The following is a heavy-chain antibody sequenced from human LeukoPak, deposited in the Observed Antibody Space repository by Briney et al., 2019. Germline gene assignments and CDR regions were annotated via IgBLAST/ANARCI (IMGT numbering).Heavy chain of an antibody. Sequence: GGSLRLSCAASGFTFSSYAMSWVRQAPGKGLEWVSAISGSGGSTYYADSVKGRFTISRDSSKNTLYLQMNSLRAEDTAVYYCAKREKGSSWLSYYMDVWGKGTTVTISS. D-gene: IGHD6-13*01. J-gene: IGHJ6*03. CDR3: AKREKGSSWLSYYMDV. CDR2: ISGSGGST. CDR1: GFTFSSYA. V-gene: IGHV3-23*01.